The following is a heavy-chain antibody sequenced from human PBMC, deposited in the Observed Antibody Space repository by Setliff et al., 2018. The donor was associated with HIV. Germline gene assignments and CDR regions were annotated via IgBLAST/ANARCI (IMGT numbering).Heavy chain of an antibody. D-gene: IGHD6-19*01. J-gene: IGHJ6*02. CDR1: GYTFTSYG. CDR3: ARDRFAVAGTYDYYGMDV. CDR2: ISAYNGNT. V-gene: IGHV1-18*01. Sequence: GASVKVSCKPSGYTFTSYGISWVRQAPGQGLEWMGWISAYNGNTNYAQKLQGRVTMTTDTSTSTAYMELRSLRSDDTAVYYCARDRFAVAGTYDYYGMDVWGQGTTVTVSS.